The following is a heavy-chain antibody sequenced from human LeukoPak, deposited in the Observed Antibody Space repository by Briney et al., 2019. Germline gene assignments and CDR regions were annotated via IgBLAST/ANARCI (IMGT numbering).Heavy chain of an antibody. V-gene: IGHV3-66*01. CDR1: GFTFSSYA. D-gene: IGHD3-9*01. CDR3: ARDFPQPYDILTGYYRGDNWFDP. CDR2: IYSGGST. Sequence: PGGSLRLSCATSGFTFSSYAMSWVRQAPGKGLEWVSVIYSGGSTYYADSVKGRFTISRDNAKNSLYLQMNSLRAEDTAVYYCARDFPQPYDILTGYYRGDNWFDPWGQGTLVTVSS. J-gene: IGHJ5*02.